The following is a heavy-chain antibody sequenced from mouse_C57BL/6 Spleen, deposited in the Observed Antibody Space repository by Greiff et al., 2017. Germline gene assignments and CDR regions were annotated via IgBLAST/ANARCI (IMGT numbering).Heavy chain of an antibody. V-gene: IGHV5-4*01. J-gene: IGHJ2*01. Sequence: EVMLVESGGGLVKPGGSLKLSCAASGFTFSSYAMSWVRQTPEKRLEWVATISDGGSYTYYPDNVKGRFTIARDNAKNNLYLQMSHLKSEDTAMYYCARDNYWGQGTTLTVSS. CDR1: GFTFSSYA. CDR3: ARDNY. CDR2: ISDGGSYT.